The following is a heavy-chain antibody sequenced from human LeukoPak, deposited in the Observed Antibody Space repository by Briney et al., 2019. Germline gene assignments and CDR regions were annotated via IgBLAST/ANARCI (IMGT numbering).Heavy chain of an antibody. D-gene: IGHD1-26*01. Sequence: SETLSLTCAVYGGSFSGYYWSWIRQPPGKGLEWIGEINHSGSTNYNPSLKSRVTISVDTSKNQFSLKLSSVTAADTAVYYCATLSGATNFWGQGTLVTVSS. J-gene: IGHJ4*02. CDR2: INHSGST. V-gene: IGHV4-34*01. CDR1: GGSFSGYY. CDR3: ATLSGATNF.